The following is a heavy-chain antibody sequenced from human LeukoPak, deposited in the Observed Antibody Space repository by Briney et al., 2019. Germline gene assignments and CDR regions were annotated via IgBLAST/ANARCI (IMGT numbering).Heavy chain of an antibody. D-gene: IGHD2-8*02. CDR1: GFTLSTFA. CDR2: IFPSGGEI. Sequence: GGSLRLSCEASGFTLSTFAMIWVRQPPGKGLEWVSSIFPSGGEIHYADSVRGRLTISRDNSKSTLSLQMNSLRAEDTAIYYCATYRQVLLPFESWGQGTLVTVSS. CDR3: ATYRQVLLPFES. V-gene: IGHV3-23*01. J-gene: IGHJ4*02.